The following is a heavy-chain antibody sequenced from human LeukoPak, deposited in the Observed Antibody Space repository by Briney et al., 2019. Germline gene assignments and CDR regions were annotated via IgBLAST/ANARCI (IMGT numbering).Heavy chain of an antibody. CDR1: GFTFDDYA. Sequence: GGSLRLSCAASGFTFDDYAMPWVRQAPGKGLEWVSGISWNSGSIGYADSVKGRFTISRDNAKNSLYLQMNSLRAEDTALYYCAKDKYYDSSGYYDYWGQGTLATVSS. CDR2: ISWNSGSI. J-gene: IGHJ4*02. CDR3: AKDKYYDSSGYYDY. D-gene: IGHD3-22*01. V-gene: IGHV3-9*01.